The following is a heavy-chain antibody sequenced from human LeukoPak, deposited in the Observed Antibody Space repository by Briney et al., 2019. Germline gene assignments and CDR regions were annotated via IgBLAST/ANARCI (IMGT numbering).Heavy chain of an antibody. V-gene: IGHV3-23*01. CDR1: GFTFSSYA. D-gene: IGHD6-6*01. CDR3: XXSSELVLVDY. Sequence: GRSLRLSCAASGFTFSSYAMSWVRQAPGKGLEWVSAISGSGGSTYYADSVKGRFTISRDNSKNTLYLQMNSLRGEYTAVYYCXXSSELVLVDYWGQGTLVTVSS. CDR2: ISGSGGST. J-gene: IGHJ4*02.